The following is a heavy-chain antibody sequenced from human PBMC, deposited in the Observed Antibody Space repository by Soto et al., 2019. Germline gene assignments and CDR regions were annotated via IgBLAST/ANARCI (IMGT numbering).Heavy chain of an antibody. CDR3: AKDIADIVVIPASIAAYYALHV. CDR1: GFTFSNYA. V-gene: IGHV3-23*01. CDR2: ISGSGGSS. Sequence: EVHLLESGGGLVQPGGSLRLSCAASGFTFSNYAMSWVRQAPGKGLQWVSAISGSGGSSYYADSVKGRFTISRDNSKNTLYLQLNSLRAEDTAVYYCAKDIADIVVIPASIAAYYALHVGGQGTTVTVSS. J-gene: IGHJ6*02. D-gene: IGHD2-2*01.